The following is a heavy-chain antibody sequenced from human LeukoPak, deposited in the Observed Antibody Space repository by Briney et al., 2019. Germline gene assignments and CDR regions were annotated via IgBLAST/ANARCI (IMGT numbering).Heavy chain of an antibody. J-gene: IGHJ3*02. Sequence: GGSLRLSCAASGFTFGHYGMAWARQAPGKGLEWVSAISGSGGSTYYADSVKGRFTISRDNSKNTLYLQMNSLRAEDTAVYYCAKDQDVGATHDAFDIWGQGTMVTVSS. CDR3: AKDQDVGATHDAFDI. D-gene: IGHD1-26*01. CDR2: ISGSGGST. V-gene: IGHV3-23*01. CDR1: GFTFGHYG.